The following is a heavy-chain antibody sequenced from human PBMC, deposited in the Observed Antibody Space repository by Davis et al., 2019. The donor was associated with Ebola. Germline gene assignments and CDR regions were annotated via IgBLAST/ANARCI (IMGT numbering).Heavy chain of an antibody. V-gene: IGHV3-21*01. CDR1: GFIVSSNY. J-gene: IGHJ4*02. CDR3: ARASRFLEWLINY. CDR2: ISSSSSYI. Sequence: GGSLRLSCAASGFIVSSNYMSWVRQAPGKGLEWVSSISSSSSYIYYADSVKGRFTISRDNAKNSLYLQMNSLRAEDTAVYYCARASRFLEWLINYWGQGTLVTVSS. D-gene: IGHD3-3*01.